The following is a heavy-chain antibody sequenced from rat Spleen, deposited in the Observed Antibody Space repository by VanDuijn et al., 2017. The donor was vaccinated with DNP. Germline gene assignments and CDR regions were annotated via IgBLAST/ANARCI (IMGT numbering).Heavy chain of an antibody. CDR1: GFSLTSYD. Sequence: QVHLKESGPGLVQPSQPLSLTCIVPGFSLTSYDVTWVRQPPGKGLEWIAAISSGGSTYYSSALKSRLSISRDTSESQVFLKMNSLQTEDTATYFCTRRDYWGQGVMVTVSS. CDR2: ISSGGST. J-gene: IGHJ2*01. CDR3: TRRDY. V-gene: IGHV2S12*01.